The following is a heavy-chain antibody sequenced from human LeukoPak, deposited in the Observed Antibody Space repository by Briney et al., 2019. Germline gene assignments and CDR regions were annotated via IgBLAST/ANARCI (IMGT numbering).Heavy chain of an antibody. D-gene: IGHD6-19*01. J-gene: IGHJ4*02. CDR2: IFISGGT. CDR1: GGSISNYF. Sequence: PSETLSLTCTVSGGSISNYFWSWIRQPPGKGLEWTGYIFISGGTNYNPSLKSRVTMSEDRSKNQFSLELSSVTAADTAVYYCARGSVAGTSDYFDYWGQGTLVTVSS. V-gene: IGHV4-4*09. CDR3: ARGSVAGTSDYFDY.